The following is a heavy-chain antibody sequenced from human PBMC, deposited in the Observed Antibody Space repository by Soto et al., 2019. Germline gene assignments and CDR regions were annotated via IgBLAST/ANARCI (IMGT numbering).Heavy chain of an antibody. J-gene: IGHJ4*02. D-gene: IGHD3-3*01. V-gene: IGHV1-8*01. Sequence: QVLLVQSGADVKKPGASVKVSCKPSGYTFTEFDINWVRQAPGQGLEWMGWMNTNTGNTGYAQTFQGRVRMTRDTSISAAYMELRRLRSEDTAVYYCARVVRFFGGHAGYWGQGTLVTVSS. CDR1: GYTFTEFD. CDR3: ARVVRFFGGHAGY. CDR2: MNTNTGNT.